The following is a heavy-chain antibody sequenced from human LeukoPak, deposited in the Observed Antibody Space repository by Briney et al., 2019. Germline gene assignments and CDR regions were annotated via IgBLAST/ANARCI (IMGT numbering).Heavy chain of an antibody. CDR1: GFPFSDAW. Sequence: PGGFLRLSCAASGFPFSDAWMSWVRQTPGKGLEWVGRIKSKTDGGTTDYAAPVKGRFSISRDDSKNTVYLQMNSLKTEDTAMYYCTTALDIVVVPAAIGENWFDPWGQGTLVTVSS. V-gene: IGHV3-15*01. J-gene: IGHJ5*02. D-gene: IGHD2-2*02. CDR2: IKSKTDGGTT. CDR3: TTALDIVVVPAAIGENWFDP.